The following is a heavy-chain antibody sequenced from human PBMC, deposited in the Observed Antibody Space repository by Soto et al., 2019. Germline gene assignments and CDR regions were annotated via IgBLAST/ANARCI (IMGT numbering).Heavy chain of an antibody. V-gene: IGHV3-21*01. CDR3: ARGSVVGMGQELDY. D-gene: IGHD6-19*01. CDR1: GFTFSSNS. J-gene: IGHJ4*02. CDR2: ITSSSTFI. Sequence: EVQLVESGGGLVKPGGSLRLSCVGSGFTFSSNSMNWVRQAPGKGLEWVSSITSSSTFIYYADSVKGRFTISRDNAKNSVFLQMNSLRVEDMAVYYCARGSVVGMGQELDYWGQGTLVTVSS.